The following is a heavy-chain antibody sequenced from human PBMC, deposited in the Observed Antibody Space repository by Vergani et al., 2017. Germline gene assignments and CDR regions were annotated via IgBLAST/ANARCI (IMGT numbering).Heavy chain of an antibody. V-gene: IGHV3-23*04. CDR3: TKGSRGYTGYFFDY. J-gene: IGHJ4*02. Sequence: EVQVVESGGGLVQPGGSLRLSCAASGFIFSDHYMDWVRQAPGKGLEWVSAISGGGVSTFYADSVRGRFAISRDNSKNTVYLQLNSLRAEDTAVYYCTKGSRGYTGYFFDYWGQGTLATVSS. D-gene: IGHD5-12*01. CDR2: ISGGGVST. CDR1: GFIFSDHY.